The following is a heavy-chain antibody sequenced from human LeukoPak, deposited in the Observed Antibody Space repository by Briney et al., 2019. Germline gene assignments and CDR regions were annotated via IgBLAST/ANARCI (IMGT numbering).Heavy chain of an antibody. D-gene: IGHD3-22*01. V-gene: IGHV3-30*02. Sequence: GGSLRLSCAASGFTFSSYGMHWVRQAPGKGLEWVAFIRYDGSNKYYADSVKGRFTISRDNSKNTLYLHVNSLRPEDTAVYYCARGPTMKMDVWGKGTTVTVSS. J-gene: IGHJ6*04. CDR2: IRYDGSNK. CDR3: ARGPTMKMDV. CDR1: GFTFSSYG.